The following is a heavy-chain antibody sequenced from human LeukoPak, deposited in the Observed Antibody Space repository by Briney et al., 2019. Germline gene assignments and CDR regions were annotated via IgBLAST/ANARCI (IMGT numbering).Heavy chain of an antibody. D-gene: IGHD2-2*01. CDR3: ARWRGSTSERSDY. J-gene: IGHJ4*02. V-gene: IGHV3-7*03. Sequence: GGSLRLSCTASGFTFSDYWMTWVSQVPGKGLEWVANIKQDGSAKYYVDSVKGRFTISRDNAKNSLYLQMDSLRVEDTATYYCARWRGSTSERSDYWGQGTLVTVSS. CDR1: GFTFSDYW. CDR2: IKQDGSAK.